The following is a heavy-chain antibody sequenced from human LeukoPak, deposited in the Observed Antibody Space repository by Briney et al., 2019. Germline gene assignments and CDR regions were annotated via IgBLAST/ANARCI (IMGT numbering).Heavy chain of an antibody. V-gene: IGHV4-4*02. CDR1: GGSLSSSNW. D-gene: IGHD2-2*01. Sequence: SETLSLTCAVSGGSLSSSNWWSWVRQPPGKGLEWIGEIYHSGSTYYNPSLKSRVTISVDRSKNQFSLKLSSVTAADTAVYYCARGGDIVVVPAAIDAFDIWGQGTMVTVSS. CDR3: ARGGDIVVVPAAIDAFDI. J-gene: IGHJ3*02. CDR2: IYHSGST.